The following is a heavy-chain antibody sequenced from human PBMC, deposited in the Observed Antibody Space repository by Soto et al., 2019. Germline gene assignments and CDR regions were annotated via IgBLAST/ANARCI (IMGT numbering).Heavy chain of an antibody. Sequence: GGSLRLSCAASGFTFSDYYMSWIRQAPGKGLEWLSYISNSANTIYYADSVKGRFTISRDNAKNSLYLQMKSLRAEDTAGYYCAREDPGPRDIVVVPAAILSRYHMDVWGKGTTVTVSS. V-gene: IGHV3-11*01. CDR2: ISNSANTI. CDR1: GFTFSDYY. J-gene: IGHJ6*03. D-gene: IGHD2-2*01. CDR3: AREDPGPRDIVVVPAAILSRYHMDV.